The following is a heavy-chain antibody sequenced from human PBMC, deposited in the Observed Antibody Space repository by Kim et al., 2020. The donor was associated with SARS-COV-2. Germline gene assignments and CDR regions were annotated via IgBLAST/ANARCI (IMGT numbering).Heavy chain of an antibody. CDR3: ARDYYGSGCLDY. J-gene: IGHJ4*02. D-gene: IGHD3-10*01. CDR1: GYTFTTFA. CDR2: INTDNGDT. Sequence: ASVKVSCKASGYTFTTFALHWVRQAPGQRLEWMGWINTDNGDTKYSQKFQGRVTINRDTSASTGYMELSSLRSEDTAVYYCARDYYGSGCLDYWGQGTLVTVSS. V-gene: IGHV1-3*04.